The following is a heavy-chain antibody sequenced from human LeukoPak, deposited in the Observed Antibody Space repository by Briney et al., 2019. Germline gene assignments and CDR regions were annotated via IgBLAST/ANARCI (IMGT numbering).Heavy chain of an antibody. Sequence: VASVKVSCKASGYTFTSYDINWVRQATGQGLEWMGWISAYNGNTNYAQKLQGRVTMTTDTSTSTAYMELRSLRSDDTAVYYCARVGYQSYYYYMDVWGKGTTVTVSS. D-gene: IGHD3-16*02. CDR1: GYTFTSYD. CDR2: ISAYNGNT. V-gene: IGHV1-18*01. CDR3: ARVGYQSYYYYMDV. J-gene: IGHJ6*03.